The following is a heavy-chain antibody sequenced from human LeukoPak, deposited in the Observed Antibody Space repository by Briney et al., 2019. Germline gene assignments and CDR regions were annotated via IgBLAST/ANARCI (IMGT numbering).Heavy chain of an antibody. V-gene: IGHV3-53*01. D-gene: IGHD2-2*01. CDR3: AKVPAASTTREFDY. CDR2: IYSGGST. CDR1: GFTVSSNY. J-gene: IGHJ4*02. Sequence: GGSLRLSCAASGFTVSSNYMSWVRQAPGKGLEWVSVIYSGGSTYYADSVKGRCTISRDNSKNTLYLQMNSLRAEDTAVYYCAKVPAASTTREFDYWGQGTLVTVSS.